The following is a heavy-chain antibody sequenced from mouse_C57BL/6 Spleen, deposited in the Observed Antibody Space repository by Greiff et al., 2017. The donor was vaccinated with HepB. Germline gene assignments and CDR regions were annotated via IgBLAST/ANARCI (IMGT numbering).Heavy chain of an antibody. V-gene: IGHV2-2*01. D-gene: IGHD2-3*01. J-gene: IGHJ4*01. Sequence: QVQLQQSGPGLVQPSQSLSITCTVSGFSLTSYGVHWVRQSPGKGLEWLGVIWSGGSTDYNAAFISRLSISKDNSKSQVFFKMNSLQADDTAIYYCARKPPMVKGMDYWGQGTSVTVSS. CDR3: ARKPPMVKGMDY. CDR2: IWSGGST. CDR1: GFSLTSYG.